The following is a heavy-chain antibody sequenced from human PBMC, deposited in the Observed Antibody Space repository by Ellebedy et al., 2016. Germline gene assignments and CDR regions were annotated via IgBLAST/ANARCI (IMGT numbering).Heavy chain of an antibody. D-gene: IGHD4-17*01. J-gene: IGHJ4*02. CDR1: GYTFTSYG. CDR3: AAYLYGDYYY. V-gene: IGHV1-18*01. Sequence: ASVKVSXKASGYTFTSYGISWVRQAPGQGLEWMGWISAYNGNTNYAQKLQGRVTMTRNTSISTAYMELSSLRSEDTAVYYCAAYLYGDYYYWGQGTLVTVSS. CDR2: ISAYNGNT.